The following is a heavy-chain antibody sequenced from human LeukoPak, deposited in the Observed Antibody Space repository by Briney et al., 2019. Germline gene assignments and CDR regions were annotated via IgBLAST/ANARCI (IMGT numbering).Heavy chain of an antibody. CDR2: ISSSSSYI. CDR1: GFSFSSYS. Sequence: GGSLRLSCAASGFSFSSYSMNWVRQAPGKGLEWVSSISSSSSYIYYADSVKGRFTISRDNAKNSLYLQMNSLRAVDTAVYYCARLGILTGYYSIWGPGTLVTVSS. D-gene: IGHD3-9*01. V-gene: IGHV3-21*01. J-gene: IGHJ4*01. CDR3: ARLGILTGYYSI.